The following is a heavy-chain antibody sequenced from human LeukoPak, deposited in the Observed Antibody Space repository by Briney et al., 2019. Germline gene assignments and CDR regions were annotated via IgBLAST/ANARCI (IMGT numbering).Heavy chain of an antibody. CDR1: SYSISSGYS. J-gene: IGHJ3*01. Sequence: SETLSLTCVVSSYSISSGYSWGWIRQPPGKGLEWIGSMYLSGTTYYNPSLKSRVTISVDKSDNQFSLKVTFVTAADSAIYFCAKTDYGHSSGFEVWGQGIMVAVSA. CDR2: MYLSGTT. D-gene: IGHD4/OR15-4a*01. V-gene: IGHV4-38-2*01. CDR3: AKTDYGHSSGFEV.